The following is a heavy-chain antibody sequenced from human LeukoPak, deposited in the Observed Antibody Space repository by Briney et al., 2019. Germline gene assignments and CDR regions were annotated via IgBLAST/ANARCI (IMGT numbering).Heavy chain of an antibody. D-gene: IGHD6-13*01. CDR3: ARDRKEVRGIAAAGTPNYYFDY. J-gene: IGHJ4*02. CDR1: GYTFTSYG. Sequence: ASVKVSCKASGYTFTSYGISWVRQAPGQGLEWMGWISAYNGNTNYAQKLQGRVTMTTDTSTSTVYMELSSLRSEDTAVYYCARDRKEVRGIAAAGTPNYYFDYWGQGTLVTVSS. CDR2: ISAYNGNT. V-gene: IGHV1-18*01.